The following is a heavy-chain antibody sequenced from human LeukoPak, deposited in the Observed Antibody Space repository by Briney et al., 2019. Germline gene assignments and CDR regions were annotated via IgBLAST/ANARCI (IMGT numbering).Heavy chain of an antibody. CDR3: ARRSGNFQADYNFDY. Sequence: GESLKISCKGSGYIFTNYWIAWVRQMPGKGLEWMGIIYPGDSDTRYSPSFQGQVTISADKSTSTAYLQWSSLKALDTAMYYCARRSGNFQADYNFDYWGQGTLVTVSS. CDR1: GYIFTNYW. D-gene: IGHD1-26*01. J-gene: IGHJ4*02. CDR2: IYPGDSDT. V-gene: IGHV5-51*01.